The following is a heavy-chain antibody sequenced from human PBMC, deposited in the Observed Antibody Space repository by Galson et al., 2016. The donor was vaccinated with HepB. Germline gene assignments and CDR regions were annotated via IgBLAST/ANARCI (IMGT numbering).Heavy chain of an antibody. Sequence: SLRLSCAASGFSFSGHNMHWVRQAPGKGLEWVALIRFDGSYTHHADSVKGRFTISRDNSKNTLYLQMNSLRVEDTAVYYCARDSGGLVGARDYWGQGTLATVSS. CDR3: ARDSGGLVGARDY. D-gene: IGHD1-26*01. CDR1: GFSFSGHN. CDR2: IRFDGSYT. J-gene: IGHJ4*02. V-gene: IGHV3-33*01.